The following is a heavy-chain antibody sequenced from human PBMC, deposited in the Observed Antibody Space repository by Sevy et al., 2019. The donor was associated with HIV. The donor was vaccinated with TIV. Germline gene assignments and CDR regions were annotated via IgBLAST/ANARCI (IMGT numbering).Heavy chain of an antibody. D-gene: IGHD3-9*01. J-gene: IGHJ3*02. Sequence: GGSLRLSCAASGFTFSSYAMHWVRQAPGKGLEWVAVISYDGSNKYYADSVKGRFTISRDNSKNTLYLQMNSLRAEDTAVYYCARAGYFDWLDAFDIWGQGTMVTVSS. CDR2: ISYDGSNK. V-gene: IGHV3-30-3*01. CDR1: GFTFSSYA. CDR3: ARAGYFDWLDAFDI.